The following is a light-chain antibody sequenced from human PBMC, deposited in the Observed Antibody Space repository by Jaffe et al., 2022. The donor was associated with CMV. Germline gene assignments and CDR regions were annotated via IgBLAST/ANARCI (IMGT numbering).Light chain of an antibody. V-gene: IGKV3-15*01. J-gene: IGKJ2*01. CDR2: GAS. CDR1: QSITSN. CDR3: QQYNSWPYT. Sequence: EIVMTQSPATLSVSPGERTTLSCRASQSITSNLAWYQQKPGQAPRLLIFGASTRATDIPARFSASGSGTEFTLTIRSLQSEDFGVYYCQQYNSWPYTFAQGTKLDLK.